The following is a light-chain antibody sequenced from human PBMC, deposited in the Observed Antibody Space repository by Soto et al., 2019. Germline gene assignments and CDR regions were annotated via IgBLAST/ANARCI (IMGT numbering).Light chain of an antibody. Sequence: DIQMTQSPSTLSASAGDRVTITCRASQGVSSYLAWYQQKPGKAPKLLIYAASTLQSGVPSRFSGSGSGTDFTLTISSLQPEDFATYYCQQLNNFPSWTFGQGTKVDIK. V-gene: IGKV1-9*01. CDR1: QGVSSY. CDR3: QQLNNFPSWT. J-gene: IGKJ1*01. CDR2: AAS.